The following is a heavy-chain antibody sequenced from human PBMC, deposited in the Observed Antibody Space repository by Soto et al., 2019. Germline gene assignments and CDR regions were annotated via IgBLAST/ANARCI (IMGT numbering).Heavy chain of an antibody. CDR1: GYSFTNYW. CDR3: TRRQYCGRSSCHRELRDTNWFDP. D-gene: IGHD2-2*01. CDR2: IYPGDSDT. J-gene: IGHJ5*02. Sequence: PGESLKISCKASGYSFTNYWIGWVRQLPGKGLEWMGIIYPGDSDTRSNPSFQGQVTFSADKSISTAYLQWSSLKASDTAIYYCTRRQYCGRSSCHRELRDTNWFDPWGQGSLVTVSS. V-gene: IGHV5-51*01.